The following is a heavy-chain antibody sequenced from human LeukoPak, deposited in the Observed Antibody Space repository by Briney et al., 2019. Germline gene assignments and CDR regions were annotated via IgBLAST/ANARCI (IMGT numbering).Heavy chain of an antibody. Sequence: PSETLSLNCTVSGGSISSYYWSWLRQPPGKGLEWIGYIYYSGSTNYNPSLKSRVTISVDTSKNQFSLKLSSVTAADTAVHYCARGTGLAPLWFGELLYTGYYYYYYMDVWGKGTTVTISS. CDR2: IYYSGST. V-gene: IGHV4-59*01. CDR3: ARGTGLAPLWFGELLYTGYYYYYYMDV. CDR1: GGSISSYY. D-gene: IGHD3-10*01. J-gene: IGHJ6*03.